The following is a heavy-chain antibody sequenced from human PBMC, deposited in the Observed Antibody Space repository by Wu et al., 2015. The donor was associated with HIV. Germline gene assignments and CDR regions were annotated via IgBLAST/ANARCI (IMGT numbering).Heavy chain of an antibody. CDR1: GGTFSRFG. CDR3: ARGPTKTQFDY. Sequence: QVQLVQSGAEVKKPGSSVRVSCKASGGTFSRFGISWVRQAPGQGLEWMGRIIPIFGTSNYAQKFQGRVTISADQSTSTAYMELNSLRFEDTALYYCARGPTKTQFDYWGQGTLVTVSS. V-gene: IGHV1-69*13. CDR2: IIPIFGTS. D-gene: IGHD1-14*01. J-gene: IGHJ4*02.